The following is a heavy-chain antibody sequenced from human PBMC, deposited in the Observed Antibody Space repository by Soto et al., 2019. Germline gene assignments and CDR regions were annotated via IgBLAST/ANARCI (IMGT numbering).Heavy chain of an antibody. D-gene: IGHD2-8*01. Sequence: ASVKVSCKASGYSFPDYHIHWVRQAPGQGLEWLGRINPKSGGTSTAQKFQGWVTMTRDRSISTVYMELTRLRSDDTAVYFYESGHSTECSNGVCSFFYNHEMDVWGQGTTVTVSS. CDR1: GYSFPDYH. CDR2: INPKSGGT. CDR3: ESGHSTECSNGVCSFFYNHEMDV. V-gene: IGHV1-2*04. J-gene: IGHJ6*02.